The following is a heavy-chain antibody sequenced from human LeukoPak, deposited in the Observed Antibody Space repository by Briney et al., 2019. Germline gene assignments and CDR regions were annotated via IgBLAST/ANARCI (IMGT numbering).Heavy chain of an antibody. Sequence: VASVKVSCKASGYTFTSYGISWVRQAPGQGLEWMGWISAYNGNTNYAQKLQGRVTMTTDTSTSTAYMELRSLRSDDTAVYYCARVYDFWSGYYYFDYWGQGTLVTVSS. CDR1: GYTFTSYG. V-gene: IGHV1-18*01. CDR3: ARVYDFWSGYYYFDY. CDR2: ISAYNGNT. D-gene: IGHD3-3*01. J-gene: IGHJ4*02.